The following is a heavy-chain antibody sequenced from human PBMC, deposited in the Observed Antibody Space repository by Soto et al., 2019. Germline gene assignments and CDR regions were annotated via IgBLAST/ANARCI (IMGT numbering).Heavy chain of an antibody. CDR3: ARGKVLCSGGSCFWYNWFDP. D-gene: IGHD2-15*01. Sequence: SETMSLTCAVYGGSFSGYYWSWIRQPPGKGLEWIGEINHSGSTNYNPSLKSRVTISVDTSKNQFSLKLSSVTAADTAVYYCARGKVLCSGGSCFWYNWFDPWGQGTRVVVAS. CDR2: INHSGST. CDR1: GGSFSGYY. J-gene: IGHJ5*02. V-gene: IGHV4-34*01.